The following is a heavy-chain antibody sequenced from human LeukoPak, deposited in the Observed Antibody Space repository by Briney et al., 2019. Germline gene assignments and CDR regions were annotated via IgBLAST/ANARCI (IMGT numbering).Heavy chain of an antibody. Sequence: GGSLRLSCAASGFTFSSYGMHWVRQAPGKGLEWVAFIRYDGSNKYYADSVKGRFTISRDNSKNTLYLQMNSLRAEDTAVYYCAKDTRYDQLYFDYWGQGTLVTVSS. V-gene: IGHV3-30*02. J-gene: IGHJ4*02. CDR3: AKDTRYDQLYFDY. CDR2: IRYDGSNK. CDR1: GFTFSSYG. D-gene: IGHD3-3*01.